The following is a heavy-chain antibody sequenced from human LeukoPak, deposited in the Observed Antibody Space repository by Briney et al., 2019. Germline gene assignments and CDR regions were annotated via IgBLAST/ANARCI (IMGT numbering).Heavy chain of an antibody. V-gene: IGHV1-2*02. Sequence: ASVKVSCKASGYTFTSYGISWVRQAPGQGLEWMGWINPNSGGTNYAQKFQGRVTMTRDTSISTAYMELSRLRSDDTAVYYRARAAEVVTALFDYWGQGTLVTVSS. CDR1: GYTFTSYG. D-gene: IGHD2-15*01. CDR2: INPNSGGT. J-gene: IGHJ4*02. CDR3: ARAAEVVTALFDY.